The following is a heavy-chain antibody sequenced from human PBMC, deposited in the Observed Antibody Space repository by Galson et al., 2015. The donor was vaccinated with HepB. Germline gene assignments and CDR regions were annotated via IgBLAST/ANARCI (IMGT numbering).Heavy chain of an antibody. J-gene: IGHJ2*01. CDR3: ARGGTPGYCSSTSCYFPYWYFDL. Sequence: LSLTCTVSGGSISSYYWSWIRQPPGKGLEWIGYIYYSGSTNYNPSLKSRVTISVDTSKNQFSLKLSSVTAADTAVYYCARGGTPGYCSSTSCYFPYWYFDLWGRGTLVTVSS. CDR1: GGSISSYY. V-gene: IGHV4-59*01. CDR2: IYYSGST. D-gene: IGHD2-2*01.